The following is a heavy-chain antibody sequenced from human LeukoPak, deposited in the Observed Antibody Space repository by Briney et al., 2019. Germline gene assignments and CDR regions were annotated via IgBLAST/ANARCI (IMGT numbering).Heavy chain of an antibody. CDR1: GGSFSGYY. D-gene: IGHD5-18*01. CDR2: INHSGST. Sequence: DPSETLSLTCAVYGGSFSGYYWSWIRQPPGKGLEWIGEINHSGSTNYNPSLKSRVTISVDTSKNQFSLKLSSVTAADTAVYYCVRGRGYSYGYSNNWFDPWGQGTLVTVSS. CDR3: VRGRGYSYGYSNNWFDP. V-gene: IGHV4-34*01. J-gene: IGHJ5*02.